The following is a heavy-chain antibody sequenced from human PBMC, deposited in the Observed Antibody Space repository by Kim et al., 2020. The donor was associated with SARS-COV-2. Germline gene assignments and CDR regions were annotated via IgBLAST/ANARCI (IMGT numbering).Heavy chain of an antibody. D-gene: IGHD1-26*01. CDR1: GGSISSYY. J-gene: IGHJ4*02. CDR2: IYKSGST. V-gene: IGHV4-4*07. Sequence: SETLSITCTVSGGSISSYYWSWIRQPAGKGLEWIGRIYKSGSTNYNPSLKSRVTMSVDTSKKQLSLKLSSVTAADTAVYYCARDWGGSRSDYFDYWGQGTLVTVSS. CDR3: ARDWGGSRSDYFDY.